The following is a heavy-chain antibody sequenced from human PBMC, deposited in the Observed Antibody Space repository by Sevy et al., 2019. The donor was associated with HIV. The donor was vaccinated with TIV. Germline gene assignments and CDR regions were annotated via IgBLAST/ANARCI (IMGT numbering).Heavy chain of an antibody. J-gene: IGHJ4*02. CDR1: GFTFSTYG. V-gene: IGHV3-33*01. CDR2: IWFDGSNT. Sequence: GGSLRLSCAASGFTFSTYGMHWVRQAPGKGLEWVAVIWFDGSNTYYADSVKGRFPISRDIAKNTLHLQMNSLSAEVTAVYYCARDLEFYDYGDYGPAFMPDYWGQGTLVTVSS. CDR3: ARDLEFYDYGDYGPAFMPDY. D-gene: IGHD4-17*01.